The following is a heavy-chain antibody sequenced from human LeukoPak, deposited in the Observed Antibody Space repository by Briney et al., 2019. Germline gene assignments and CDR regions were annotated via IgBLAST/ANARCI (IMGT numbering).Heavy chain of an antibody. J-gene: IGHJ4*02. V-gene: IGHV3-48*03. CDR1: GFTFSSYE. D-gene: IGHD2-15*01. CDR2: ISSSGSTI. Sequence: GGSLRLSCAASGFTFSSYEMNWVRQAPGKGLEWVSYISSSGSTIYYADSVKGRFTISRDNAKNSLYLQMNSLRAEDTAVYYCARDLEEYCSGGSCSLFEYWGQGTLVTVSS. CDR3: ARDLEEYCSGGSCSLFEY.